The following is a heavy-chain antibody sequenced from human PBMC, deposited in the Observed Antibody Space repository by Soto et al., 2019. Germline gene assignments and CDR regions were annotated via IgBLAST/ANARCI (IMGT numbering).Heavy chain of an antibody. CDR3: AMVDVYVTPSPQDV. V-gene: IGHV1-18*01. D-gene: IGHD3-16*01. J-gene: IGHJ6*02. Sequence: QVQLVQSGAEVKNPGASVKVSCKASGYTFTRYGIGWARQAPGQGLEWMGWINTYNGNTNYAQNVQGRVTLTTDTSTNTAYMGLRSLRSNDTAIYYCAMVDVYVTPSPQDVWGQGTTVIVSS. CDR1: GYTFTRYG. CDR2: INTYNGNT.